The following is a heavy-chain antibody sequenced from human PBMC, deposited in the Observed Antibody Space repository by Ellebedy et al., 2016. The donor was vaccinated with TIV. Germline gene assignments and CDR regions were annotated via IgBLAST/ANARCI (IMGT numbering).Heavy chain of an antibody. J-gene: IGHJ4*02. CDR2: ISGNVQYI. D-gene: IGHD3-16*01. CDR3: ARDRGEGRIFSFFDL. V-gene: IGHV3-21*01. Sequence: GESLKISCAASGFMFSNFRMNWVRRAPGRGLEWISSISGNVQYINYRDSVKGRFITSRDNAKKSLFLQMDSLKAEDTAVYYCARDRGEGRIFSFFDLWGQGTLVTVSS. CDR1: GFMFSNFR.